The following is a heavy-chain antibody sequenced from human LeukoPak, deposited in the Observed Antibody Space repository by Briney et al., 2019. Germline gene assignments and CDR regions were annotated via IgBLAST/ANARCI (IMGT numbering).Heavy chain of an antibody. CDR1: GLTFSSYA. J-gene: IGHJ4*02. CDR2: ISASGGST. CDR3: AKCFRTTVTTVDY. Sequence: GGSLRLSCAASGLTFSSYAMSWVRQAPGKGLEWVSAISASGGSTYYADSVKGRFTISRDNSKNTLFMQMNSLRAEDTSIYYCAKCFRTTVTTVDYWGQGTLVTVSS. V-gene: IGHV3-23*01. D-gene: IGHD4-17*01.